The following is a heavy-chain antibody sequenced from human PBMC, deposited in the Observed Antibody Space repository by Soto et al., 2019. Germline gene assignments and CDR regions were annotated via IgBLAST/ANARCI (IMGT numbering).Heavy chain of an antibody. Sequence: NPSQTLSLTCAVYGGSCSGYYWSWTRHPPGKGLEWIGEINHSGRTNYNPSLKSRVTISVDTSKNQFPLKLSSVTAADTAVYYCAERRGYSGYDFDYWGQGALVTVSS. CDR3: AERRGYSGYDFDY. CDR2: INHSGRT. J-gene: IGHJ4*02. D-gene: IGHD5-12*01. V-gene: IGHV4-34*01. CDR1: GGSCSGYY.